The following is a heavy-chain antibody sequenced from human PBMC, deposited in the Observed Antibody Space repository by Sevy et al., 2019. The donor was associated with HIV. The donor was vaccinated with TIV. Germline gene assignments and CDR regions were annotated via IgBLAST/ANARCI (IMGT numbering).Heavy chain of an antibody. Sequence: ASVKVSCKASGDTFTTYDINWVRQATGQGLEWMGWMSPKRGNTGFTQKFQGRLTMTRDTSISTAYMELSSLRSEDTAVYYCARGGSGDVWNYEYYYYGMDVWGQGTTVTVSS. D-gene: IGHD3-3*01. CDR1: GDTFTTYD. J-gene: IGHJ6*02. V-gene: IGHV1-8*02. CDR3: ARGGSGDVWNYEYYYYGMDV. CDR2: MSPKRGNT.